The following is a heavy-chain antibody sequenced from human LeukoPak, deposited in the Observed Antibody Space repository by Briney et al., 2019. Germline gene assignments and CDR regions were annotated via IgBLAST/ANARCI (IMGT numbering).Heavy chain of an antibody. CDR3: ARGSYYYDSSGQGSVGY. CDR1: GYTFTGYY. V-gene: IGHV1-2*02. D-gene: IGHD3-22*01. J-gene: IGHJ4*02. Sequence: GASVKVSCKASGYTFTGYYMHWVRQAPGQGLEWMGWINPNSGGTNYAQKFQGRVTMTRDTSISTAYMELSRLRSDDTAVYYCARGSYYYDSSGQGSVGYWGQGTLVTVSS. CDR2: INPNSGGT.